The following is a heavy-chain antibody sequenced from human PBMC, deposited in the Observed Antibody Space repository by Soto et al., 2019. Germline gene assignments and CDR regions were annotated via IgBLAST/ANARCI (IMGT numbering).Heavy chain of an antibody. CDR1: GFTFSYYW. CDR3: ARGDRGAFAL. D-gene: IGHD3-16*01. V-gene: IGHV3-74*01. J-gene: IGHJ3*01. CDR2: IHSDGSST. Sequence: EVQLVESGGGLVRPGGSLRLSCAASGFTFSYYWMHWVRQAPGKGLVWVSRIHSDGSSTTYADFVKGRFIISRDNARNTVYLQMNRVRVEETAVYYCARGDRGAFALWGQGTVVTVSS.